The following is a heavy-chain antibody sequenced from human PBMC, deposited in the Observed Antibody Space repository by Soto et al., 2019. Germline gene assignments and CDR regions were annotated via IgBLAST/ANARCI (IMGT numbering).Heavy chain of an antibody. D-gene: IGHD6-13*01. V-gene: IGHV4-31*03. CDR3: ARGIAAAGTFLEYDY. J-gene: IGHJ4*02. CDR1: GGSISSGGYY. Sequence: QVQLQESGPGLVKPSQTLSLTCTVSGGSISSGGYYWSWIRQHPGKGLEWIGYIYYSGSTYYNPSLKSRVTISVDTSKNQFFLKLSSVTAADTAVYYCARGIAAAGTFLEYDYWGQGTLVTVSS. CDR2: IYYSGST.